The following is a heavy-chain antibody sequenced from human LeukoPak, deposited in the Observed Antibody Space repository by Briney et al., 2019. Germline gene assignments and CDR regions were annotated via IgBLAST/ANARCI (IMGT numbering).Heavy chain of an antibody. V-gene: IGHV3-11*01. Sequence: GGSLRLSCAASGFTFSDYFMSWIRQAPGKGLEWVSYIGTSGSIVYYADSVKGRFTISRDNAKNSLYLQMNSLRAEDTAVYYCARGLGSGGSCYYFDYWGQGTLVTVSS. J-gene: IGHJ4*02. CDR2: IGTSGSIV. CDR3: ARGLGSGGSCYYFDY. CDR1: GFTFSDYF. D-gene: IGHD2-15*01.